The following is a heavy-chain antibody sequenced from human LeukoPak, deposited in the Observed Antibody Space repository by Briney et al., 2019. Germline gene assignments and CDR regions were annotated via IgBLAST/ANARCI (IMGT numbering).Heavy chain of an antibody. CDR1: GGSISSYY. V-gene: IGHV4-4*07. CDR2: IYTSGST. Sequence: SETLSLTCTVSGGSISSYYWSWIRQPAGQGLEGIGRIYTSGSTNYNPSLKSRVTMSVDTSKNQFSLKLSSVTAADTAVYYCARDRGSHLDYNWFDPWGQGTLVTVSS. J-gene: IGHJ5*02. D-gene: IGHD5-24*01. CDR3: ARDRGSHLDYNWFDP.